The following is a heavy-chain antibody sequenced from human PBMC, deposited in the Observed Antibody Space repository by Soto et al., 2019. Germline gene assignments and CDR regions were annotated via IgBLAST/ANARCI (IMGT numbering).Heavy chain of an antibody. J-gene: IGHJ4*02. CDR2: IYYSGST. V-gene: IGHV4-30-4*01. D-gene: IGHD3-22*01. CDR1: GGSISSGDYY. CDR3: ARAGHKAGYYDSSGYATLFDY. Sequence: SETLSLTCTVSGGSISSGDYYWSWIRQPPGKGLEWIGYIYYSGSTYYNPSLKSRVTISVDTSKNQFSLKLSSVTAADTAVYYCARAGHKAGYYDSSGYATLFDYRGQGTLVTVSS.